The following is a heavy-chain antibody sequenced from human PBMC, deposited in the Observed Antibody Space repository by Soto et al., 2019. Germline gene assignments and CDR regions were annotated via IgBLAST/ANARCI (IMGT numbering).Heavy chain of an antibody. V-gene: IGHV3-30-3*01. CDR3: ARDIGSNYYFDY. J-gene: IGHJ4*02. CDR2: ISYDGSNK. D-gene: IGHD4-4*01. Sequence: QVQLVESGGGVVQPGRSLRLSCAASGFTFSSYAMHWVRQAPGKGLEWVAVISYDGSNKYYADSVKGRFTISRDNSKNTLYLQMNSLRAEDTAVYYCARDIGSNYYFDYWGLGTLVTVSS. CDR1: GFTFSSYA.